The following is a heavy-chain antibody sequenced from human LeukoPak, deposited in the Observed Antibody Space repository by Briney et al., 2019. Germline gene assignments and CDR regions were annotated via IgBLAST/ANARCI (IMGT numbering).Heavy chain of an antibody. CDR3: ARASVPAAIPNWFDP. Sequence: ASVKVSCKASGYTFTSYGISWVRQAPGQGLEWMGWISAYNGNTNYAQKLQGRVTMTTNTSTSTAYMELRSLRYDDTAVYYCARASVPAAIPNWFDPWDQGTLVTVSS. CDR1: GYTFTSYG. D-gene: IGHD2-2*01. CDR2: ISAYNGNT. J-gene: IGHJ5*02. V-gene: IGHV1-18*01.